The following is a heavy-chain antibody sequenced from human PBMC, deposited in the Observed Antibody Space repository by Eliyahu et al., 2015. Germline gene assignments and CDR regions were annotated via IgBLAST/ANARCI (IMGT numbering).Heavy chain of an antibody. Sequence: QVQLVQSGADVKRPGSSVKVSCKASGGTFSSQSIDWVRQAPGQGLEWMGGIIPIFGTANYAQKFQGRVTITADESTSTAYMELTNLRSEDTAVYYCARGPGTQNDFYYNFWGRGTQVTVSS. D-gene: IGHD1-1*01. CDR2: IIPIFGTA. V-gene: IGHV1-69*01. CDR3: ARGPGTQNDFYYNF. CDR1: GGTFSSQS. J-gene: IGHJ4*02.